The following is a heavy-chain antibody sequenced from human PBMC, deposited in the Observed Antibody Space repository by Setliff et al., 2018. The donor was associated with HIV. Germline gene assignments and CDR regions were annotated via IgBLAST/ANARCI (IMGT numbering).Heavy chain of an antibody. J-gene: IGHJ6*03. CDR2: ISSSGGTT. V-gene: IGHV3-23*01. CDR3: AKDNNIWSGYYYYYYMDV. D-gene: IGHD3-3*01. Sequence: GGSLRLSCAASGFTFSTYAMTWVRQAPGKGLEWVSSISSSGGTTYFADTVKGRFTISRDNSKNTLYLQMDSLRAEDTAVYYCAKDNNIWSGYYYYYYMDVWGKGTTVTVSS. CDR1: GFTFSTYA.